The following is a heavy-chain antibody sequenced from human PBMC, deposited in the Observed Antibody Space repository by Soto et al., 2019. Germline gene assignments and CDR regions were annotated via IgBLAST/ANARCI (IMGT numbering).Heavy chain of an antibody. D-gene: IGHD6-19*01. CDR3: ARDLTYSSGWYAYYYGMDV. J-gene: IGHJ6*02. CDR2: FDPEDGET. V-gene: IGHV1-24*01. CDR1: GYTLTELS. Sequence: EASVKVSCKVSGYTLTELSMHWVRQAPGKGLEWMGGFDPEDGETIYAQKFQGRVTMTEDTSTDTAYMELSSLRSEDTAVYYCARDLTYSSGWYAYYYGMDVWGQGTTVTVSS.